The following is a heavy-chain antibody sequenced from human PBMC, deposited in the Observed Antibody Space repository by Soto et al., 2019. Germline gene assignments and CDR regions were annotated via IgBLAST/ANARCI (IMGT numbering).Heavy chain of an antibody. CDR2: IDPSDSYT. J-gene: IGHJ6*02. Sequence: AGESLKISCKGSGYSLTSYWISWVRQMPGKGLEWMGRIDPSDSYTNYSPSFQGHVTISADKSISTAYLQWSSLKASDTAMYYCARARGATAYYYYYGMDVWGQGTTVTVSS. D-gene: IGHD5-12*01. CDR1: GYSLTSYW. CDR3: ARARGATAYYYYYGMDV. V-gene: IGHV5-10-1*01.